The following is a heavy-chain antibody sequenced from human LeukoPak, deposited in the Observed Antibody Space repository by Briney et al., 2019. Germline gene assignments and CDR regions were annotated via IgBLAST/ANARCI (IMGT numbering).Heavy chain of an antibody. Sequence: SETLSLTCAVYGGSFSGYYWSWIRQPPGKGLEWIGEINHSGSTNYNPSLKSRVTISVDTSKNQFSLKLSSVTAADTAVYYCARRSGSYARYYYYYMDVWGKGTTVTISS. CDR1: GGSFSGYY. J-gene: IGHJ6*03. D-gene: IGHD1-26*01. CDR3: ARRSGSYARYYYYYMDV. V-gene: IGHV4-34*01. CDR2: INHSGST.